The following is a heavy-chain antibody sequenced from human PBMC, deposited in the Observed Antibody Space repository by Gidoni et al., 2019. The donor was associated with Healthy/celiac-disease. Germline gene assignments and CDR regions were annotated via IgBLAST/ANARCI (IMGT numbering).Heavy chain of an antibody. CDR2: IIPILGIA. CDR1: GGTFSSYA. V-gene: IGHV1-69*04. D-gene: IGHD1-7*01. Sequence: QVQLVQSGAEVKKPGSSVKVSCKASGGTFSSYAISWVRQAPGQGLEWMGRIIPILGIANYAQKFQGRVTITAAKSTSTAYMGLGSLRSEDTAVYYCARAPELRVGYFDYWGQGTLVTVSS. CDR3: ARAPELRVGYFDY. J-gene: IGHJ4*02.